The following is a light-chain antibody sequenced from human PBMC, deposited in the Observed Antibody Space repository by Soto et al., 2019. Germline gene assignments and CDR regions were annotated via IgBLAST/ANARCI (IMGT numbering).Light chain of an antibody. V-gene: IGLV2-11*01. CDR3: CSYAGSYTWV. J-gene: IGLJ3*02. CDR2: DVS. Sequence: QPVLTQPRSVSGSPGQSVTISCTGTSSDVGGYNYVSWYQQHPGKAPKLMISDVSKRPSGVPDRFSGSKSGNTASLTISGLQAEDEADYYCCSYAGSYTWVFGGGTKVTVL. CDR1: SSDVGGYNY.